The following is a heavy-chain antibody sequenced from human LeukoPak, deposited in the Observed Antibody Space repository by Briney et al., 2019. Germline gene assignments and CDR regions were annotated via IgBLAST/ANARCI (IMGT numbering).Heavy chain of an antibody. CDR3: AKGPAPIAVAGTDY. D-gene: IGHD6-19*01. Sequence: PGGSLSLSCAASGFTFSSYAMSWVRQAPGKGLEWVSAISGSGGSTYYADSVKGRFTISRDNSKNTLYLQMNSLRAEDTAVYYCAKGPAPIAVAGTDYWGQGTLVTVSS. CDR2: ISGSGGST. CDR1: GFTFSSYA. V-gene: IGHV3-23*01. J-gene: IGHJ4*02.